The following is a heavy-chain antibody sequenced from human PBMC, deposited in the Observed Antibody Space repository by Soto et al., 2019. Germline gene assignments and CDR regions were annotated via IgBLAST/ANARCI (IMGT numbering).Heavy chain of an antibody. D-gene: IGHD2-2*01. V-gene: IGHV3-23*01. CDR1: GFTFINYA. J-gene: IGHJ2*01. Sequence: EVQLLESGGGLVQPGGSLRLSCVGSGFTFINYAMNWVRQTPGKGLEWVSGISGGGDRTFDADSVKGRFTISRDNSKNTVNVQMNSLRADDTAVYYCARKVLGSTSRPDWWYFDLWCRGTLVTVSS. CDR2: ISGGGDRT. CDR3: ARKVLGSTSRPDWWYFDL.